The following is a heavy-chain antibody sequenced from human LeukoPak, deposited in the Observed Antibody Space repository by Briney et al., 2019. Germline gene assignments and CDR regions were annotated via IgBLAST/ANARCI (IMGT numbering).Heavy chain of an antibody. CDR3: AKDKDTPATAQPQRGYFES. D-gene: IGHD2-21*02. CDR1: GFTFSSYG. CDR2: IRYDGSNK. Sequence: GGSLRLSCAASGFTFSSYGMHWVRRAPGKGLEWVAFIRYDGSNKYYADSVKGRFTISRDNSKNTVDLQMNSLRVEDTAVYFCAKDKDTPATAQPQRGYFESWGQGTLVTVSS. V-gene: IGHV3-30*02. J-gene: IGHJ4*02.